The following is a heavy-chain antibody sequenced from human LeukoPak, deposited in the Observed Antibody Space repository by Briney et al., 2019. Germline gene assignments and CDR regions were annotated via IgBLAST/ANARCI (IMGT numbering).Heavy chain of an antibody. J-gene: IGHJ4*02. CDR3: ARGGYSYGYIDY. Sequence: SETLSLTCAVYGHSFSGYYWSWVRQPPGKGLEWIGEINHSGSTNYNPSLKSRVTISVDTSKNQFSLKLSSVTAADTAVYYCARGGYSYGYIDYWGQGTLVTVSS. D-gene: IGHD5-18*01. CDR2: INHSGST. V-gene: IGHV4-34*01. CDR1: GHSFSGYY.